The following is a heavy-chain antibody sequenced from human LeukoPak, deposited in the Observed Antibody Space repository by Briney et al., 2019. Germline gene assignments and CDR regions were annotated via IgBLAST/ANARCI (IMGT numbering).Heavy chain of an antibody. CDR3: ARVREEYYFDY. CDR2: IYYSGST. V-gene: IGHV4-59*01. CDR1: GGSISSYY. J-gene: IGHJ4*02. Sequence: SETLSLTCTVSGGSISSYYRSWIRQPPGKGLEWIGYIYYSGSTNYNPSLKSRVTISVDTSKNQFSLKLSSVTAADTAVYYCARVREEYYFDYWGQGTLVTVSS.